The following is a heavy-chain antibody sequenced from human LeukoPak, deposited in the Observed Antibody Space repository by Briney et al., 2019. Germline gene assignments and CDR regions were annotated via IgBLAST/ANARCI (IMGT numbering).Heavy chain of an antibody. V-gene: IGHV3-48*01. Sequence: GGSLRLSCAASGFTFSSYSMNWVRQAPGKGLEWVSYISSSSSTIYYADSVKGRFTISRDNAKNSLYLQMNSLRAEDTAVYYCARSLTYYYDSSGYYPYYFDYWGQGTLVTVSS. CDR2: ISSSSSTI. J-gene: IGHJ4*02. CDR3: ARSLTYYYDSSGYYPYYFDY. CDR1: GFTFSSYS. D-gene: IGHD3-22*01.